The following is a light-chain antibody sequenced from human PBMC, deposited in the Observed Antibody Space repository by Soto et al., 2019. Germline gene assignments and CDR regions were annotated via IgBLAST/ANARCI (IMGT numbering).Light chain of an antibody. CDR3: CSYAGSHTWV. CDR2: DVD. V-gene: IGLV2-11*01. CDR1: SSDVGDSDS. Sequence: QSALTQPRSVSGSFGQSVTISCTGTSSDVGDSDSVSWYHQHPGRAPKLMISDVDKRPSGVPDRFSGSKSGNTASLTISGLQSDDEADYYCCSYAGSHTWVFGGGTKLTVL. J-gene: IGLJ3*02.